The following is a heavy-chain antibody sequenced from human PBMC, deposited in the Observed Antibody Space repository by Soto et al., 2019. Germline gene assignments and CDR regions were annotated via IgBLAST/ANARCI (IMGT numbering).Heavy chain of an antibody. CDR3: AKASYSGSYSYGMDV. Sequence: GGSLLLSCAASGFHFSSYVMHLVRQAPGKGLEWVAVISYDGSNKYYADSVKGRFTISRDNSKNTLYLQMNSLRAEDTAVYYCAKASYSGSYSYGMDVWGQATTVTVSS. J-gene: IGHJ6*02. V-gene: IGHV3-30*18. CDR1: GFHFSSYV. CDR2: ISYDGSNK. D-gene: IGHD1-26*01.